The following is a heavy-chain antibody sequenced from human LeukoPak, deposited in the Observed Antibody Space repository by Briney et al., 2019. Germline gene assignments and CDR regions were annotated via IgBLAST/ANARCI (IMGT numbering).Heavy chain of an antibody. CDR3: ATLGYSSSSEVD. V-gene: IGHV4-39*07. J-gene: IGHJ4*02. D-gene: IGHD6-6*01. CDR2: IYYSGST. Sequence: PSETLSLTCTVSGGSISSSSYYWGWIRQPPGKGLEWIGSIYYSGSTYYNPSLKSRVTVSVDTSKNQFSLKVNSVTAADTAVYYCATLGYSSSSEVDWGQGTLVTVSS. CDR1: GGSISSSSYY.